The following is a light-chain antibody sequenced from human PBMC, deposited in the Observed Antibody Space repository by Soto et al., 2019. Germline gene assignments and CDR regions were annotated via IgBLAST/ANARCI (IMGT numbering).Light chain of an antibody. V-gene: IGKV1-5*01. CDR1: QTFSGW. CDR2: DGS. Sequence: DIQMTQSPSTLSAFVGDRVTITCRASQTFSGWLAWYQQNPGKAPKLLIYDGSSLEIGVLPRFSGSGSGTEFTLAICWRQPDDFSTYYCRQGVTFGPGAKVDLK. J-gene: IGKJ3*01. CDR3: RQGVT.